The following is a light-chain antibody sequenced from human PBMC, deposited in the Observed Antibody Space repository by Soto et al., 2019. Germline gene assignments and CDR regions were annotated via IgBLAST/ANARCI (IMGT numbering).Light chain of an antibody. V-gene: IGLV2-11*01. CDR2: DVS. CDR3: CTYAGTYPV. J-gene: IGLJ2*01. Sequence: QSALTQPRSVSGSPGQSVTISCTGTSSDVGGYNYVSWYQQHPGKAPKLMIYDVSKRPSGVPDPFSGSKSGNTASLSISGLQAENEADYYCCTYAGTYPVFGGGTKVTVL. CDR1: SSDVGGYNY.